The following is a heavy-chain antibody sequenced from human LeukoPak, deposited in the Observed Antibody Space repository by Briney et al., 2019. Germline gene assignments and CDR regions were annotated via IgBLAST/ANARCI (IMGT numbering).Heavy chain of an antibody. CDR2: IYYSGST. D-gene: IGHD6-19*01. CDR3: ARDDRAVPNWFDP. V-gene: IGHV4-61*01. CDR1: GGSVSSGSYY. J-gene: IGHJ5*02. Sequence: SETLSLTCTVSGGSVSSGSYYWRWIRQPPGKGLEWIGYIYYSGSTNYNPSLKSRVTISVDTSKNQFSLKLSSVTAADTAVYYCARDDRAVPNWFDPWGQGTLVTVSS.